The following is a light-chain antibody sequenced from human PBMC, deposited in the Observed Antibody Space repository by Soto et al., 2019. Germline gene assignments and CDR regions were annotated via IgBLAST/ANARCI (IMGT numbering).Light chain of an antibody. CDR3: QQYYSTPWT. V-gene: IGKV4-1*01. CDR1: QSVLY. CDR2: WAS. Sequence: DIVMTQSPDSLAMSLGERATINCKSSQSVLYLAWYQQKPGQPPKLLIYWASTRESGVPDRFSGSGSGTDFTLSISSLQAEDVAVYYCQQYYSTPWTFGQGTRVEIK. J-gene: IGKJ1*01.